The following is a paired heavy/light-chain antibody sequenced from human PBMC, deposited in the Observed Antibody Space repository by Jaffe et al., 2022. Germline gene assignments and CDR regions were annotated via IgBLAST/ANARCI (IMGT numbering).Light chain of an antibody. CDR3: QAWDSSTDV. V-gene: IGLV3-1*01. Sequence: SYELTQPPSVSVSPGQTASITCSGDKLGDKYACWYQQKPGQSPVLVIYQDSKRPSGIPERFSGSNSGNTATLTISGTQAMDEADYYCQAWDSSTDVFGTGTKVTVL. J-gene: IGLJ1*01. CDR1: KLGDKY. CDR2: QDS.
Heavy chain of an antibody. CDR2: IYYSGST. CDR3: ARRGGSNYCSSTSCYTGSSYNWFDP. V-gene: IGHV4-39*01. CDR1: GGSISSSSYY. J-gene: IGHJ5*02. D-gene: IGHD2-2*02. Sequence: QLQLQESGPGLVKPSETLSLTCTVSGGSISSSSYYWGWIRQPPGKGLEWIGSIYYSGSTYYNPSLKSRVTISVDTSKNQFSLKLSSVTAADTAVYYCARRGGSNYCSSTSCYTGSSYNWFDPWGQGTLVTVSS.